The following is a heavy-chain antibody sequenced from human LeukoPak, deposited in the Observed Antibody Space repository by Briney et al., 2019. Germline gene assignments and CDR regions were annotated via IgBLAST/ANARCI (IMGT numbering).Heavy chain of an antibody. D-gene: IGHD4-11*01. V-gene: IGHV4-59*01. CDR1: GGSISSYY. J-gene: IGHJ4*02. Sequence: SETLSLTCTVSGGSISSYYWRWMRRPPAKAGVGIGYIYYSGSTNYNPSLKSRVTISVDTSKNQSSLKLSSVTAAGTAVYYCARYDYSNCPSGIVYWGQGTLVTVSS. CDR3: ARYDYSNCPSGIVY. CDR2: IYYSGST.